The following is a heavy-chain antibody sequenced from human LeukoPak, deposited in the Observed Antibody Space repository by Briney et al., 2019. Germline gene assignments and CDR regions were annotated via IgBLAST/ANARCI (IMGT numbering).Heavy chain of an antibody. J-gene: IGHJ4*02. CDR2: IKHDGSDK. CDR1: GFTFSNYW. Sequence: GGSLRLSCSASGFTFSNYWMNWVRQSPGKGLEWVAIIKHDGSDKYCVDSVKGRFTISRDNAKNSLYLQMSSLRAEDTAVYYCARGGHRQKEFWGQGTLVTVSS. CDR3: ARGGHRQKEF. D-gene: IGHD3-10*01. V-gene: IGHV3-7*01.